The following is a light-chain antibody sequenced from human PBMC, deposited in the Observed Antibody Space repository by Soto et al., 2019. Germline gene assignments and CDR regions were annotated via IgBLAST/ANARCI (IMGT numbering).Light chain of an antibody. CDR2: DND. Sequence: QSVLTQPPSVSAAPGRTVTISCSGTNSNIGNNYVSWYQHLPGTAPKLLIYDNDNRPSGIPDRFSGSKSGTSATLGITGLQTGDEADYYCGTWDSSLSAVVFGGGTKVTVL. CDR3: GTWDSSLSAVV. V-gene: IGLV1-51*01. CDR1: NSNIGNNY. J-gene: IGLJ2*01.